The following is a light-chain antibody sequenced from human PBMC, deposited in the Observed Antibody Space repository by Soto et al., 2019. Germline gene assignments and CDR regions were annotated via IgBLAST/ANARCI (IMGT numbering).Light chain of an antibody. J-gene: IGKJ1*01. V-gene: IGKV1-39*01. Sequence: DIQMTQSPSPLSASVGDRVTITCRASQSISSYLNWYQQKPGKAPKLLIYAASSLQSGVPSRFSGSGSVTDFILTISSLQPEDFAIYYCQQSYSTPPTFGQGIKVEIK. CDR1: QSISSY. CDR2: AAS. CDR3: QQSYSTPPT.